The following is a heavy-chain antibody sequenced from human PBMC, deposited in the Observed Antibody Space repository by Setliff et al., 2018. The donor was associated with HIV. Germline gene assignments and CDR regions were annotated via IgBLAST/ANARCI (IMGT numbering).Heavy chain of an antibody. Sequence: PGESLTISCKGSGYSFSTYWIGWVRQMPGKGLEWMGIIYPGDSDTTYSPSFQGQVTISADKSISTAYLQWSSLKASDTAMYYCARHTRQLEFLEWLSPHYYHYYYMDVWGQGTTVTAP. J-gene: IGHJ6*03. D-gene: IGHD3-3*01. CDR1: GYSFSTYW. CDR2: IYPGDSDT. V-gene: IGHV5-51*01. CDR3: ARHTRQLEFLEWLSPHYYHYYYMDV.